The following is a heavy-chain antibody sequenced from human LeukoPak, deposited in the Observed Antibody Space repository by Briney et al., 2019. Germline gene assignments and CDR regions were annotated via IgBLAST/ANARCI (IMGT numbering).Heavy chain of an antibody. CDR1: GLTVSINY. Sequence: GWSLRLSCASSGLTVSINYMNSVRQAPGKGLDWVSVIYSDCNTYYAYSVKGLFTIPRPNFNNTPYPQMNTPTSEETAVYPCAAAQSLSARWWGQGILVTVSS. J-gene: IGHJ4*02. CDR2: IYSDCNT. D-gene: IGHD6-6*01. CDR3: AAAQSLSARW. V-gene: IGHV3-53*04.